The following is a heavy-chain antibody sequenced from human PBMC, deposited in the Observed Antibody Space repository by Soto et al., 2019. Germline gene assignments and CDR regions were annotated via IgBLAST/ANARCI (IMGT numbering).Heavy chain of an antibody. D-gene: IGHD3-10*01. CDR1: GYTFTSYG. CDR3: ARAGDYYGSGSYYRAFDY. Sequence: VASVKVSCKASGYTFTSYGISWVRQAPGQGLEWMGWISAYNGNTNYAQKLQGRVTMTTDTSTSTAYMELRSLRSDDAAVYYCARAGDYYGSGSYYRAFDYWGQGTLVTVSS. CDR2: ISAYNGNT. V-gene: IGHV1-18*01. J-gene: IGHJ4*02.